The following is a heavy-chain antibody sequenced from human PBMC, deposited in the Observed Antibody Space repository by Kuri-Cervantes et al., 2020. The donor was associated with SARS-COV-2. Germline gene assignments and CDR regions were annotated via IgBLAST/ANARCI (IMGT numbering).Heavy chain of an antibody. CDR3: VRIRAATVIADY. CDR1: GSSLSTSGVG. D-gene: IGHD4-11*01. Sequence: GPTLATPPQTLTLTCTFSGSSLSTSGVGAGWIRQPPVKVLEWLALIYWDNDKRYGPSLKSRFTITKDTSKYQVDLTMNNMDPVDTATYYCVRIRAATVIADYWGQGTLVTVSS. CDR2: IYWDNDK. J-gene: IGHJ4*02. V-gene: IGHV2-5*05.